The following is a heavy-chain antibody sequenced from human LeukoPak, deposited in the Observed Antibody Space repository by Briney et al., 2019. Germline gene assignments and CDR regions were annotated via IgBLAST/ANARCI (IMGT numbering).Heavy chain of an antibody. CDR3: ARGQGGTAGPYDY. Sequence: GSLRLSFAASGFPFSSYAMSWVRQAPGKGLEWVSAISGSGGSTYYADSVKGRFTISRDNSKSTLYLQMNSLRAEDTAVYYCARGQGGTAGPYDYWGQGTLVTVSS. CDR1: GFPFSSYA. V-gene: IGHV3-23*01. CDR2: ISGSGGST. D-gene: IGHD2-8*02. J-gene: IGHJ4*02.